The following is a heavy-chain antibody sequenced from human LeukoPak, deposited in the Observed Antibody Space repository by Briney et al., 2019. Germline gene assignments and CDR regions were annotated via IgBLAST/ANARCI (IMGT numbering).Heavy chain of an antibody. CDR2: IYYSGST. CDR3: ARGAMVRGVILTHYFDF. J-gene: IGHJ4*02. CDR1: GGSISSYY. V-gene: IGHV4-59*01. Sequence: PSETLSLTCTVSGGSISSYYWSWIRQPPGKGLEWIGYIYYSGSTNYNPSLKSRVTISVDTSKNQFSLKLTSVTAADTAVYYCARGAMVRGVILTHYFDFWGQGTLVTVSS. D-gene: IGHD3-10*01.